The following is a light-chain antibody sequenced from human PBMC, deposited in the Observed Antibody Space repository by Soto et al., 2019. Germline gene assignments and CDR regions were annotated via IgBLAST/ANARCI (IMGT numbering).Light chain of an antibody. CDR3: QSYDDSLSGHYV. V-gene: IGLV1-40*01. CDR2: GNT. Sequence: QSVLTQPPSVSGAPGQRVTISCTGGSSNIGSTYDVQWYQQLPGTAPKLLIHGNTDRPSGVPDRFSGSKSGTSASLAITGLQADDEADYYCQSYDDSLSGHYVFGTGTQLTVL. CDR1: SSNIGSTYD. J-gene: IGLJ1*01.